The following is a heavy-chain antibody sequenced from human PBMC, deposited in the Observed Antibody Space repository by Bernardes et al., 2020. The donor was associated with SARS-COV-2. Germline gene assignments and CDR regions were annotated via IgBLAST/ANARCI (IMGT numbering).Heavy chain of an antibody. CDR3: ASGSSGYYQFDY. CDR2: IYSSGYT. D-gene: IGHD3-22*01. CDR1: GGSISSYY. J-gene: IGHJ4*02. V-gene: IGHV4-4*07. Sequence: SETLSLTCAVSGGSISSYYWSWIRQPAGKGLEWIGRIYSSGYTNYNPSLKSRVTMSVDTSKNQFSLKLSSVTAADTAVYYCASGSSGYYQFDYWGQGTLVTVSS.